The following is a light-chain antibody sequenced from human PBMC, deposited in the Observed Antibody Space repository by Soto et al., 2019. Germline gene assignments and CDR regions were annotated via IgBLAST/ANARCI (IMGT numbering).Light chain of an antibody. Sequence: DIQRTQSPSTLCASVGDRVTVTCRASQTIGSWLAWYQQKPGRAPKLLIYKASSLESGVPSRFSGSGSGTEFTLTISSLQPDDFATYYRQQYDTYWTFGQGTKVDIK. J-gene: IGKJ1*01. CDR2: KAS. V-gene: IGKV1-5*03. CDR3: QQYDTYWT. CDR1: QTIGSW.